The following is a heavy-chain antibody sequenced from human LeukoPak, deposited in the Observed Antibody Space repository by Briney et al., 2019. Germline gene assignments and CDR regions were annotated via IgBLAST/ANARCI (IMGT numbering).Heavy chain of an antibody. CDR2: ISGSGGST. D-gene: IGHD3-10*01. V-gene: IGHV3-23*01. Sequence: GGSLRLSCAASGFTFSSYAMSWVRQAPGKGLEWVSVISGSGGSTYYADSVKGRFTISRDNSKNTLYLQMNSLRAEDTAVYYCAKASGKITMVRGVITYWGQGTLVTVSS. CDR3: AKASGKITMVRGVITY. J-gene: IGHJ4*02. CDR1: GFTFSSYA.